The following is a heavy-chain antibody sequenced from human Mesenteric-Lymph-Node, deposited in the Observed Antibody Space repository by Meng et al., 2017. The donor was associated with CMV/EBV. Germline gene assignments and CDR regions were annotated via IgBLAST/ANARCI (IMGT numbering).Heavy chain of an antibody. CDR2: ISSSGSTI. J-gene: IGHJ6*02. Sequence: GESLKISCTTSGFTFGDYALSWVRQAPGKGLEWVSYISSSGSTIYYADSVKGRFTISRDNAKNSLYLQMNSLRAEDTAVYYCARAGSWYRDYYYYGMDVWGQGTTVTVSS. V-gene: IGHV3-11*04. CDR3: ARAGSWYRDYYYYGMDV. CDR1: GFTFGDYA. D-gene: IGHD6-13*01.